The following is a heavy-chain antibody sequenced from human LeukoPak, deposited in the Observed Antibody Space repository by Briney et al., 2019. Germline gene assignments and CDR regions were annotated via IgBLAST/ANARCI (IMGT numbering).Heavy chain of an antibody. CDR3: ATCAGTSSNYYHL. D-gene: IGHD3-10*01. V-gene: IGHV5-51*01. CDR1: GYRFTDTW. J-gene: IGHJ1*01. Sequence: PGESLKISCKGSGYRFTDTWIGWVRQMPGKGLEWMGITLPGDSDTRYSPSFQGHVTISADKSINTAYVQWSSLKASDTAMYYCATCAGTSSNYYHLWGQGTVVTVSA. CDR2: TLPGDSDT.